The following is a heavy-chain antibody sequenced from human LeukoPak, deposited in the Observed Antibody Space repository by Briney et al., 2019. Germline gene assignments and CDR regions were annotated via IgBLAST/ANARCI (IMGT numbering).Heavy chain of an antibody. Sequence: SETLSLTCTVSGGSISSSSYYWGWIRQPPGKGLEWIGSFYYSGSTYYNPSLKSRVTISVDTSKNQFSLKLSSVTAADTAVYYCARYSGYYLSYFDYWGQGTLVTVSS. D-gene: IGHD3-22*01. V-gene: IGHV4-39*07. CDR1: GGSISSSSYY. CDR2: FYYSGST. CDR3: ARYSGYYLSYFDY. J-gene: IGHJ4*02.